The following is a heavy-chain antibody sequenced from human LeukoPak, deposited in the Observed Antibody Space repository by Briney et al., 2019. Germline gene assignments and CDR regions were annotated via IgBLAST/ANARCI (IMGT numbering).Heavy chain of an antibody. D-gene: IGHD6-6*01. CDR1: GFTFSSYS. CDR3: ARTQLGDYYYYMDD. V-gene: IGHV3-21*01. Sequence: GGSLRLSCAASGFTFSSYSMNWVPQAPGKRLEWVSYISSSSSYIYYADSVKGRFTISRDNAKNSLYLQMNSLRAEDTAVYYCARTQLGDYYYYMDDWGKGTPVTVSS. CDR2: ISSSSSYI. J-gene: IGHJ6*03.